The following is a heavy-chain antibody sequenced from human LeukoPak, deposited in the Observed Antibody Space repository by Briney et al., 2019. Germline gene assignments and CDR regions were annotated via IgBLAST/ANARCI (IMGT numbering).Heavy chain of an antibody. CDR3: ARVRGGGFDP. CDR1: GGTFSSYA. Sequence: SVKVSCKASGGTFSSYAISWVRQAPGQGLEWMGRIIPILGIANYAQKFQGRVTMTRDTSTSTVYMELSSLRSEDTAVYYCARVRGGGFDPWGQGTLVTVSS. J-gene: IGHJ5*02. CDR2: IIPILGIA. V-gene: IGHV1-69*04. D-gene: IGHD3-16*01.